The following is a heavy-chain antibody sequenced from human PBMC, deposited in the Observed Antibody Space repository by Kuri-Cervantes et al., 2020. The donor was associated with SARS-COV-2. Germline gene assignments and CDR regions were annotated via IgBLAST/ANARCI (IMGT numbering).Heavy chain of an antibody. CDR3: AKDLRDVYKPEGIDY. CDR2: ISFSSTTI. Sequence: GESLKISCAASGFKFDDYGMHWVRQAPGEGLEWLSYISFSSTTIYYADSVKGRFTISRDNAKNSLYLQMNSLRNEDTAVYFCAKDLRDVYKPEGIDYWGQGTLVTVSS. D-gene: IGHD5-24*01. V-gene: IGHV3-48*02. J-gene: IGHJ4*02. CDR1: GFKFDDYG.